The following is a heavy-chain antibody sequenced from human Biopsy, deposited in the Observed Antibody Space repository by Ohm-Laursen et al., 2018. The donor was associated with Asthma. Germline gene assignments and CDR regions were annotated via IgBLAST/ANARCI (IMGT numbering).Heavy chain of an antibody. Sequence: SLRLSCAASGFSFSNYGMHWVRQAPGKGLDWVAVISFDGTNRNYTDSVKGRFTISRDNSRNTLHLEMNSLRAEETAVYFFAKEVFPGWELRRGPDSWGQGTLVTVSS. J-gene: IGHJ4*02. CDR1: GFSFSNYG. D-gene: IGHD1-26*01. CDR2: ISFDGTNR. CDR3: AKEVFPGWELRRGPDS. V-gene: IGHV3-30*18.